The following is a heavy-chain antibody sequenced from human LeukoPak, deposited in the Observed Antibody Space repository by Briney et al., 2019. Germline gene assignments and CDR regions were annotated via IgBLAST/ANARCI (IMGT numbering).Heavy chain of an antibody. V-gene: IGHV4-59*03. Sequence: SETLSVTCIVSGDSINSYNWIWIRQPPGKGLEWIGYLHYSGSTYYNPSLQSRVIISVDTSKNQLSLGLSSVSAADTAVYYCAKTLVLNVDAFDMWGQGVMVTVSS. CDR2: LHYSGST. CDR3: AKTLVLNVDAFDM. J-gene: IGHJ3*02. CDR1: GDSINSYN. D-gene: IGHD3-16*01.